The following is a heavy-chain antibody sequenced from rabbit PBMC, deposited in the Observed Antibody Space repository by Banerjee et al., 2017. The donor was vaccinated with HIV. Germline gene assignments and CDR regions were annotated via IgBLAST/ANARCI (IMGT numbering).Heavy chain of an antibody. CDR1: GFDFSNYG. CDR3: ARSDYPGDDYLEL. CDR2: IYAGSSGTT. V-gene: IGHV1S40*01. J-gene: IGHJ4*01. Sequence: QSLEESGGGLVQPGGSLTLTCTASGFDFSNYGVSWVRQAPGKGLEWIACIYAGSSGTTYYASWAKGRFTISKTSSTTVTLQMTSLTAADTATYFCARSDYPGDDYLELWGQGTLSPS. D-gene: IGHD7-1*01.